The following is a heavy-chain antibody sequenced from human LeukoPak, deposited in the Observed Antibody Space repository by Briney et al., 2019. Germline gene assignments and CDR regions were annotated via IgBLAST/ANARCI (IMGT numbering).Heavy chain of an antibody. D-gene: IGHD3-9*01. CDR2: IYVGGDT. Sequence: GGSLRLSCAASGFTVSSNYISWVRQAPGKGLEWVSVIYVGGDTYYAGSVKGRFTISRDKSKNTVYLQMNSLRVEDTAVYYCAGDLGGQGVLILTPYYFDYWGQGTLVTVSS. J-gene: IGHJ4*02. V-gene: IGHV3-66*01. CDR1: GFTVSSNY. CDR3: AGDLGGQGVLILTPYYFDY.